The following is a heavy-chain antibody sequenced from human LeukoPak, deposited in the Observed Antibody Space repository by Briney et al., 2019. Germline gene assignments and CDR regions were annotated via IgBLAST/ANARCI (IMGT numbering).Heavy chain of an antibody. CDR1: GFTFGDYA. CDR3: TREYSNYASRYMDV. V-gene: IGHV3-49*03. CDR2: IRSKAYGGTT. J-gene: IGHJ6*03. D-gene: IGHD4-11*01. Sequence: PGGSLRLSCTASGFTFGDYAMSWFRQAPGKGLEWVGFIRSKAYGGTTEYAASVKGRFTISRDDSKSIAYLQMNSLETEDTAVYYCTREYSNYASRYMDVWGKGTTVTVSS.